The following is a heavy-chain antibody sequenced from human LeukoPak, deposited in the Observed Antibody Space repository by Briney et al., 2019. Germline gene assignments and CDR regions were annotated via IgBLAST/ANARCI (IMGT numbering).Heavy chain of an antibody. J-gene: IGHJ4*02. Sequence: GGSLRLSCAASEFTFSSYAMSWVRQAPGKGLEWVSAISGSGGSTYYADSVKGRFTISRDNSKNTLYLQMNSLRAEDTAVYYCAKRYNLLGGTLDCWGQGTLVTVSS. CDR1: EFTFSSYA. CDR3: AKRYNLLGGTLDC. D-gene: IGHD4-23*01. CDR2: ISGSGGST. V-gene: IGHV3-23*01.